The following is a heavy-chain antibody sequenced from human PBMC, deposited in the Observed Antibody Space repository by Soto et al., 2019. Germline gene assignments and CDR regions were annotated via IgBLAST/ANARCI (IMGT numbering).Heavy chain of an antibody. D-gene: IGHD2-15*01. CDR2: IRNKANSYAT. Sequence: GGSLRLSCAASGFTFSGSSVHWVRQASGKGLEWVGRIRNKANSYATAYAASVRGRFTISRDDSKNTAFLQMNSLNTEDTAVYYCISHSPEDMIRTWGQGTLITVSS. CDR1: GFTFSGSS. V-gene: IGHV3-73*01. J-gene: IGHJ4*02. CDR3: ISHSPEDMIRT.